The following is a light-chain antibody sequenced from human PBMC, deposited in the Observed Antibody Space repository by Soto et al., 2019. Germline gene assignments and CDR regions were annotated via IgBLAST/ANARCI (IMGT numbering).Light chain of an antibody. Sequence: EIVMTQSPATLSVSPGERATLSCRASRSVSSNLAWYQHKPGQAPRLLMYGASTRATGIPARFSGSGSGTEFTLTISSLQSEDFAVYYCQQYNNWPPYTFGRGTKLEIK. CDR2: GAS. CDR1: RSVSSN. V-gene: IGKV3-15*01. J-gene: IGKJ2*01. CDR3: QQYNNWPPYT.